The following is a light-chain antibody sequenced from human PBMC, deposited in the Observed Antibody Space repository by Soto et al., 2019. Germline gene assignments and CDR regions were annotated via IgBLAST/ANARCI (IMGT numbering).Light chain of an antibody. V-gene: IGKV3-20*01. CDR1: QTISNSY. CDR2: GAS. J-gene: IGKJ2*01. Sequence: VLTQSPGTLSLSPGERATLSCRASQTISNSYLAWYQQRPGQAPRLLISGASSRASGIPDRFIGSGSGTDFTLTITRLEPEDFAVYYCQQYGGSPLYTFGQGTKVDIK. CDR3: QQYGGSPLYT.